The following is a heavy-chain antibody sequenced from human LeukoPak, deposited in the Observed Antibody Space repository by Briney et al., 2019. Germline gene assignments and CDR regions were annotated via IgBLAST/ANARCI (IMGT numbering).Heavy chain of an antibody. CDR2: IKSKTDGGTT. V-gene: IGHV3-15*01. D-gene: IGHD6-19*01. J-gene: IGHJ5*02. CDR1: GFTFSNAW. Sequence: GGSLRLSCAASGFTFSNAWMSWVRQAPGEGLEWVGRIKSKTDGGTTDYAAPVKGRFTISRDDSKNTLYLQMNSLKTEDTAVYYCTRRQWPMWFDPWGQGTLVTVSS. CDR3: TRRQWPMWFDP.